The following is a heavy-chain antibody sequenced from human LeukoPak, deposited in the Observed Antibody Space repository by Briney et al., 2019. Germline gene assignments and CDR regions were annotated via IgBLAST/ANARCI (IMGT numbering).Heavy chain of an antibody. V-gene: IGHV3-74*01. J-gene: IGHJ6*03. CDR3: AREGTGFYMDV. Sequence: PGGSLRLSCAASGFTFSSYSMNWVRQAPGKGLVWVSRIRTDGTITTYADSVKGRFSISRDNAKNTLYLQVNSLRVEDTAVYYCAREGTGFYMDVWGKGTTVTVSS. CDR1: GFTFSSYS. D-gene: IGHD1/OR15-1a*01. CDR2: IRTDGTIT.